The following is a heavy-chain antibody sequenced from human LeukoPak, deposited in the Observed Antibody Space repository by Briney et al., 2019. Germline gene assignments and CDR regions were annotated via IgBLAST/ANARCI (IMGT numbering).Heavy chain of an antibody. D-gene: IGHD5-12*01. V-gene: IGHV4-38-2*02. Sequence: PSETLSLTCKVSGYSIGRDYYWAWLRQPPGKGLEWIGSTFHTGRTVYNPSYESRLTISMDTSKNEFFLRLNSVTAADTAVYFCARDGGYPTTDEGFDPWGLGTLVTVSS. CDR3: ARDGGYPTTDEGFDP. CDR2: TFHTGRT. J-gene: IGHJ5*02. CDR1: GYSIGRDYY.